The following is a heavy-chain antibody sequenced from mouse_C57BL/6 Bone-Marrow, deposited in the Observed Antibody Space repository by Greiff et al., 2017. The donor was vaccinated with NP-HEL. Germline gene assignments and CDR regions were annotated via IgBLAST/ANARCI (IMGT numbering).Heavy chain of an antibody. V-gene: IGHV1-18*01. CDR3: ARPVALDV. Sequence: VQLQQSGPELVKPGASVKIPCKASGYTFTDYNMDWVKQSHGKSLEWIGAINPNNGGTIYNQKFKGKATLIVDKSSSTAYMELRSLTSEDTAGYYCARPVALDVWGTGTTVTVSS. D-gene: IGHD1-1*01. J-gene: IGHJ1*03. CDR1: GYTFTDYN. CDR2: INPNNGGT.